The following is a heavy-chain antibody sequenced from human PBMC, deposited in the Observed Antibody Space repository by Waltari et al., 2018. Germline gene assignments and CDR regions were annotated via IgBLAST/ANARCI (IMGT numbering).Heavy chain of an antibody. D-gene: IGHD1-7*01. CDR1: GFSISTYY. V-gene: IGHV3-7*01. J-gene: IGHJ6*02. CDR3: ARRKWNYGSDDGMDV. CDR2: IKKDGSGK. Sequence: EVQLVESGGGLVQPGGSLRLSCAASGFSISTYYMRWVRQAPGKGLEWVATIKKDGSGKYYVDSVKGRCTISRDNAKNSRYLQMNSLKAEDTAVYYCARRKWNYGSDDGMDVWGQGTTVTVSS.